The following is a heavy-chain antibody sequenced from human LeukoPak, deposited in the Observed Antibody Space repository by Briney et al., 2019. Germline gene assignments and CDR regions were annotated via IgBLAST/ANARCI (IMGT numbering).Heavy chain of an antibody. D-gene: IGHD3-3*01. J-gene: IGHJ6*02. CDR2: ISGSGGST. CDR3: AKDLKSWVRFLGGMDV. CDR1: GFTFSSYA. V-gene: IGHV3-23*01. Sequence: PGGSLRLSCAASGFTFSSYAMSWVRQAPGKGLEWVSAISGSGGSTYYADSVKGRFTISRDNSKNTLYLQMNSLRAEDTAVYYCAKDLKSWVRFLGGMDVWGQGTTVTVSS.